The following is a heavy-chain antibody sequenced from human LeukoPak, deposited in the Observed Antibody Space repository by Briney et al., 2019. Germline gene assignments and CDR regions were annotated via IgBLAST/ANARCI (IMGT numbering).Heavy chain of an antibody. J-gene: IGHJ4*02. CDR2: IYYSGST. CDR3: ASSDYGDYAFDY. Sequence: SETLSLTCTVSGGSISSSSYYWGWIRQPPGKGPEWIGSIYYSGSTYYNPSLKSRVTISVDTSKNQFSLKLSSVTAADTAVYYCASSDYGDYAFDYWGQGTLVTVSS. V-gene: IGHV4-39*01. CDR1: GGSISSSSYY. D-gene: IGHD4-17*01.